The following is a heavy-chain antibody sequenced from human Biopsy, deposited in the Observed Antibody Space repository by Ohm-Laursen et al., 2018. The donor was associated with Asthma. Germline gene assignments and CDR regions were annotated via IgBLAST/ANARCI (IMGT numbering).Heavy chain of an antibody. CDR3: ARQSGQEYGDSIPFDT. CDR2: VSSDGHNK. Sequence: SLRLSCTASGFVFSQCGMHWVRQGPGKGLEWVALVSSDGHNKYYEDSVKGRFTISRDNSRNRLYLQINSLTVEDSAVYFCARQSGQEYGDSIPFDTWGRGTKVAVSS. D-gene: IGHD3-22*01. V-gene: IGHV3-30*03. J-gene: IGHJ3*02. CDR1: GFVFSQCG.